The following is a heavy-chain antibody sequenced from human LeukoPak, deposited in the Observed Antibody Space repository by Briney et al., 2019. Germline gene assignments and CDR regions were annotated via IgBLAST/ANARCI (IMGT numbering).Heavy chain of an antibody. J-gene: IGHJ3*02. D-gene: IGHD2-21*02. V-gene: IGHV4-39*01. CDR3: ARHGMVTTLQPNDAFDI. CDR1: GGSISSSSYY. CDR2: IYYSGST. Sequence: SETLSLTCTVSGGSISSSSYYWGWIRQPPGKGLEWIGSIYYSGSTYYNPSLKSRVTISVDTSKNQFSPKLSSVTAADTAVYYCARHGMVTTLQPNDAFDIWGQGTMVTVSS.